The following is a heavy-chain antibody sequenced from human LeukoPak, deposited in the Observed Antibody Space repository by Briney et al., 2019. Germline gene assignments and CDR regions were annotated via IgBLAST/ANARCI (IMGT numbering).Heavy chain of an antibody. V-gene: IGHV4-34*01. D-gene: IGHD5-18*01. CDR3: AGSSVDTAMVTFDY. J-gene: IGHJ4*02. CDR2: INHSGST. Sequence: PSETLSLTCAVYGGSFSGYYWSWIRQPPGKGLEWIGEINHSGSTNYNPSLKSRVTISVDTSKNQFSLKLSSVTAADTAVYYCAGSSVDTAMVTFDYWGQGTLVTVSS. CDR1: GGSFSGYY.